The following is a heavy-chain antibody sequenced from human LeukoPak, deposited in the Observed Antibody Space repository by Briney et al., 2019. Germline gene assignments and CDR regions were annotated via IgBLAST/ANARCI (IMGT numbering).Heavy chain of an antibody. J-gene: IGHJ6*03. CDR2: IYYSGST. Sequence: SETLSLTCTVSGGSISSSSYYWGWIRQPPGKGLEWIGSIYYSGSTYYNPSLKSRVTISVDTSKNQFSLKLSSVTAADTAVYYCGAGTTGPNNYYMDVWGKGTTVTVSS. V-gene: IGHV4-39*07. D-gene: IGHD1-7*01. CDR1: GGSISSSSYY. CDR3: GAGTTGPNNYYMDV.